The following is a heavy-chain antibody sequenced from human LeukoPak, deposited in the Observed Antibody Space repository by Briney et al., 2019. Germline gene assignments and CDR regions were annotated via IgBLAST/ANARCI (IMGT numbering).Heavy chain of an antibody. CDR2: IYYSGST. J-gene: IGHJ6*03. CDR1: SGSISSYY. V-gene: IGHV4-59*12. D-gene: IGHD1-26*01. Sequence: SETLSLTCTVSSGSISSYYWSWIRQPPGKGLEWIGYIYYSGSTNYNPSLKSRVTISVDTSKNQFSLKLSSVTAADTAVYYCARVGATTYYYYYMDVWGKGTTVTVSS. CDR3: ARVGATTYYYYYMDV.